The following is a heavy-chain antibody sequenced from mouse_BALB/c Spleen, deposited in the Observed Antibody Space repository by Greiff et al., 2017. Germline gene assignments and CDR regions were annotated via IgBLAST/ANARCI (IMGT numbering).Heavy chain of an antibody. CDR2: INPYNGDT. CDR3: ARRGYDGYYDDYFDY. Sequence: VQLQQSGPELVKPGASVKISCKASGYSFTGYFMNWVMQSHGKSLEWIGRINPYNGDTFYNQKFKGKATLTVDKSSSTAHMELRSLASEDSAVYYCARRGYDGYYDDYFDYWGQGTTLTVSS. V-gene: IGHV1-20*02. J-gene: IGHJ2*01. CDR1: GYSFTGYF. D-gene: IGHD2-3*01.